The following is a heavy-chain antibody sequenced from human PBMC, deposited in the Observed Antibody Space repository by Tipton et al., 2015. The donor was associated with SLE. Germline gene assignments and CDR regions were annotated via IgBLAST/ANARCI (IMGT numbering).Heavy chain of an antibody. CDR2: ISYDGSNK. Sequence: SLRLSCAASGFTFSSYAMHWVRQAPGKGLEWVAVISYDGSNKYYADSVKGRFTISRDNSKNTLYLQMSSLRADATAVYYCAREGGGPPASFDSWGQGTLATVSS. D-gene: IGHD2-2*01. CDR1: GFTFSSYA. J-gene: IGHJ4*02. V-gene: IGHV3-30-3*01. CDR3: AREGGGPPASFDS.